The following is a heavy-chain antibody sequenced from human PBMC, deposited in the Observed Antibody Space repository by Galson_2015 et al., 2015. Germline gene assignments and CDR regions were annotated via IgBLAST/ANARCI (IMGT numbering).Heavy chain of an antibody. CDR2: IYSGGST. D-gene: IGHD2-2*01. CDR1: GFTVSSNY. V-gene: IGHV3-53*01. J-gene: IGHJ6*02. Sequence: SLRLSCAASGFTVSSNYMSWVRQAPGKGLEWVSVIYSGGSTYYADSVKGRFTISRDNSKNTLYLQMNSLRAEDTAVYYCAKDQGIVVVPAGNYYYYGMDVWGQGTTVTVSS. CDR3: AKDQGIVVVPAGNYYYYGMDV.